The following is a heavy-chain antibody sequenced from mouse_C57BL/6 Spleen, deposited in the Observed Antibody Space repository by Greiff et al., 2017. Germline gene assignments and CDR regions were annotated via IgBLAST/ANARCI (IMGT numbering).Heavy chain of an antibody. CDR1: GYSFTGYY. D-gene: IGHD3-2*02. Sequence: VQLQQSGPELVKPGASVKISCKASGYSFTGYYMNWVKQSPEKSLEWIGEINPSTGGTTYNQKFKAKATLTVDKSSSKAYMQLKSLTSEDSAVYYCARWEATGSPFDYWGQGTTLTVSS. CDR2: INPSTGGT. CDR3: ARWEATGSPFDY. J-gene: IGHJ2*01. V-gene: IGHV1-42*01.